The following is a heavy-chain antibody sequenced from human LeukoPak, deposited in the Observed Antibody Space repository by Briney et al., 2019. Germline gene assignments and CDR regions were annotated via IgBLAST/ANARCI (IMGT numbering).Heavy chain of an antibody. Sequence: QTGGSLRLSCAASGFTFSTYWMSWVRQAPGKGLEWVANIKHDGSKKYHVDSVKGRFTISRDNANNSLYLQMNSLRAEDTAVYYCARSAGADLSDYYPVDYWGQGTLVTVSS. V-gene: IGHV3-7*01. J-gene: IGHJ4*02. CDR1: GFTFSTYW. CDR2: IKHDGSKK. D-gene: IGHD3-22*01. CDR3: ARSAGADLSDYYPVDY.